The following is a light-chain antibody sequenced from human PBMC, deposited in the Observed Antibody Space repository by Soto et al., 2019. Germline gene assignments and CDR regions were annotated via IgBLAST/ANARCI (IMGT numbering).Light chain of an antibody. V-gene: IGLV2-14*03. CDR1: SSDVGGYNY. J-gene: IGLJ2*01. CDR3: FSYTSSGTFV. Sequence: QSVLTRPASVSGSPGQSITVPCTGPSSDVGGYNYASWYQQHPGKAPQLIIYDVNDRPSGVSSRFSGSKSGNTASLTISGLQAEDEADYYCFSYTSSGTFVFGGGTQLTVL. CDR2: DVN.